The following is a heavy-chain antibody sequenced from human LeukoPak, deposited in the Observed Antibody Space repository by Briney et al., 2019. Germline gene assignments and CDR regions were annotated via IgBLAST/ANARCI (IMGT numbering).Heavy chain of an antibody. Sequence: GGSLRLSCAASGFTFSTYRMSWVRQAPGKGLEWVANIKQDGSEKHYVDSVKGRFTISRDNAKNSLYLQMSSLRAEDTAVYYCTRVEETATTAAIIRKYSYYYYMDVWGKGNTVTVSS. CDR3: TRVEETATTAAIIRKYSYYYYMDV. CDR2: IKQDGSEK. CDR1: GFTFSTYR. V-gene: IGHV3-7*01. J-gene: IGHJ6*03. D-gene: IGHD4-11*01.